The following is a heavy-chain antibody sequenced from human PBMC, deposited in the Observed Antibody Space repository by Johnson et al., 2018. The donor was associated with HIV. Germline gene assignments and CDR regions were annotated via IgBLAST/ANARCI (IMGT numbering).Heavy chain of an antibody. J-gene: IGHJ3*02. CDR1: GFTFSSYA. CDR2: ISYDGSNK. V-gene: IGHV3-30-3*02. CDR3: AKRYSGILRDTFDI. D-gene: IGHD1-26*01. Sequence: QVQLVESGGGVVQPGRSLRLSCAASGFTFSSYAMYWVRQAPGKGLEWLAVISYDGSNKYSADCVKGRFTISRDNSKNTLYLQMNSLRAEDTAVYYCAKRYSGILRDTFDIWGQGTMVTVSS.